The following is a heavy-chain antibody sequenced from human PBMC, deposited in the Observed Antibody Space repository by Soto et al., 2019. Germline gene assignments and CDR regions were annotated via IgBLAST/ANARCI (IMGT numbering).Heavy chain of an antibody. CDR3: ARAIVLVPAALRYYYYGMDV. CDR2: IIPIFGTA. D-gene: IGHD2-2*01. V-gene: IGHV1-69*12. J-gene: IGHJ6*02. Sequence: QVQLVQSGAEVKKPGSSVKVSCKASGGTFSSYAISWVRQAPGQGLEWMGGIIPIFGTANYAQKFQGRVTITADESTSTAYMELSSRRSEDTAVYYCARAIVLVPAALRYYYYGMDVWGQGTTVTVSS. CDR1: GGTFSSYA.